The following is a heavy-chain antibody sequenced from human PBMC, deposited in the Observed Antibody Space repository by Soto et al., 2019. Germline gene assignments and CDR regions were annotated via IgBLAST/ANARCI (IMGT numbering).Heavy chain of an antibody. CDR3: ARLWEMPYYYYRLYF. D-gene: IGHD1-26*01. CDR2: ISGYDGHT. CDR1: GYTFTTYG. V-gene: IGHV1-18*01. J-gene: IGHJ6*02. Sequence: ASVKVSCKASGYTFTTYGITWVRQAPGQGLEWMGWISGYDGHTKYAQKFQGRIIMTTDTSTSTVYMDLRSLRSDDTAVYYCARLWEMPYYYYRLYFWGQGTTVTVSS.